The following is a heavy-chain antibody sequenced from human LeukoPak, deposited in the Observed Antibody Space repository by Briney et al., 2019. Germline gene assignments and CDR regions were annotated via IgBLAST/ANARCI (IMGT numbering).Heavy chain of an antibody. V-gene: IGHV4-59*12. CDR2: IYYSGST. J-gene: IGHJ4*02. D-gene: IGHD5-12*01. CDR1: GGSISSYY. CDR3: ARDGYSGYVAY. Sequence: PSETLSLTCTVSGGSISSYYWSWIRQPPGKGLEWIGYIYYSGSTNYNPSLKSRVTISVDTSKNQFSLKLSSVTAADTAVYYCARDGYSGYVAYWGQGTLVTVSS.